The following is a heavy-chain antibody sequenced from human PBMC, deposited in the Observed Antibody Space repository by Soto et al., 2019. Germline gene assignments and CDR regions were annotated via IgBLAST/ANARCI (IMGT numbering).Heavy chain of an antibody. V-gene: IGHV3-33*01. CDR2: IWYDGSNK. J-gene: IGHJ4*02. D-gene: IGHD4-17*01. Sequence: QPGGSLRLSCAASGFTFSTYGMHWVRQAPGKGLEWVAVIWYDGSNKYYADSVKGRFTISRDNSKNTLYLQMNSLRAEDTAVYYCARGDLSTTVVTTDYWGQGTLVTVSS. CDR3: ARGDLSTTVVTTDY. CDR1: GFTFSTYG.